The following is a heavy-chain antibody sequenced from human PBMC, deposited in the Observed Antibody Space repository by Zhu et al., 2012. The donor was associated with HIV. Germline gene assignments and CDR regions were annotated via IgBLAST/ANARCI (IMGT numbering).Heavy chain of an antibody. V-gene: IGHV4-39*01. CDR1: GGSISSSSYY. CDR3: ARHRGAAAGFY. Sequence: QVQLQESGPGLVKPSETLSLTCTVSGGSISSSSYYWGWIGSIYYSGSTYYNPSLKSQVTISVDTSKNQFSLKLSSVTAADTAVYYCARHRGAAAGFYWGQGTPGHRLL. J-gene: IGHJ4*02. CDR2: IYYSGST. D-gene: IGHD6-13*01.